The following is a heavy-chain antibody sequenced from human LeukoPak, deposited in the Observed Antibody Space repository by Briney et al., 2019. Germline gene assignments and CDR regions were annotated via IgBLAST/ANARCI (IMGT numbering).Heavy chain of an antibody. CDR1: GYTFTGYY. CDR3: AREGAAVAGPAFDY. J-gene: IGHJ4*02. D-gene: IGHD6-19*01. Sequence: ASVKVSCKASGYTFTGYYMHWVRQAPGQGLEWMGWINPNSGGTNYAQKFQGRVTMTRDTSTSTAYMELSRLRSDDTAVYYCAREGAAVAGPAFDYWGQGTLVTVSS. V-gene: IGHV1-2*02. CDR2: INPNSGGT.